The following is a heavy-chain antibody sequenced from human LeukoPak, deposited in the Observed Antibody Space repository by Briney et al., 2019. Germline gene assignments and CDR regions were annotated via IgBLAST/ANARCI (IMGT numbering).Heavy chain of an antibody. CDR3: ARCGYSYYYLLADYDYYMDV. J-gene: IGHJ6*03. V-gene: IGHV3-11*04. CDR1: GFTFSDYY. Sequence: GGSLRLSCVDSGFTFSDYYMSWIRQAPGKGLEWVSYISSSGTTIYYADSVKGRFTISRDNAKNSLYLQMNSLRAEDTAVYYCARCGYSYYYLLADYDYYMDVWGKGTTVTVSS. CDR2: ISSSGTTI. D-gene: IGHD5-18*01.